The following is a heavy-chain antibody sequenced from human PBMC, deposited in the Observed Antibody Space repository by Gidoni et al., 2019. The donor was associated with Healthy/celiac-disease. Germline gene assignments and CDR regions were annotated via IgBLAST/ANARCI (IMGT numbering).Heavy chain of an antibody. CDR2: INHSGST. V-gene: IGHV4-34*01. Sequence: QLQPQPRGAGLLNPSETLSLTCAVHGGSFSGYHWSRIRQPPGKGLEWIGEINHSGSTNYNPSLKSRVTISVDTSKNQFSLKLSSVTAADTAVYYCARGWIQLWKPFDYWGQGTLVTVSS. J-gene: IGHJ4*02. CDR1: GGSFSGYH. D-gene: IGHD5-18*01. CDR3: ARGWIQLWKPFDY.